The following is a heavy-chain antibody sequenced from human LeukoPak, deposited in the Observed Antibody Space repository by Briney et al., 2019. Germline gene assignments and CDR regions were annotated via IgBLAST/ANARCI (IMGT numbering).Heavy chain of an antibody. CDR1: GLTFSSYA. J-gene: IGHJ4*02. CDR2: ISETGATT. D-gene: IGHD2-8*01. V-gene: IGHV3-23*01. CDR3: AKDTSNGRYCTNGVCSPFVY. Sequence: PGGSLRHSCAGSGLTFSSYAMSWVRQAPGKGLEWVSAISETGATTYDADSVKGRFTISRDNSRSTLYLQMNSLRAEDTALYYCAKDTSNGRYCTNGVCSPFVYWSQGTLVTVSS.